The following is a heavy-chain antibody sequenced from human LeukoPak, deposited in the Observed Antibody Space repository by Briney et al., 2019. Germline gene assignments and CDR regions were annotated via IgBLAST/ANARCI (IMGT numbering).Heavy chain of an antibody. CDR2: IYYSGST. V-gene: IGHV4-39*01. D-gene: IGHD5-12*01. Sequence: SETLSLTCTVSGGSISSSSYYWGWIRQPPGKGLKWIGSIYYSGSTYYNPSLKSRVTISVDTSKNQFSLKLSSVTAADTAVYYCASPSGYDVRSVGYWGQGTLVTVSS. J-gene: IGHJ4*02. CDR3: ASPSGYDVRSVGY. CDR1: GGSISSSSYY.